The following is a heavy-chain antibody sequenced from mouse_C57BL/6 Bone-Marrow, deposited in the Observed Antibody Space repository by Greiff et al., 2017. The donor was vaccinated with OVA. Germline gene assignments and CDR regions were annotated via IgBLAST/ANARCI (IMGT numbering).Heavy chain of an antibody. Sequence: EVQRVESGPELVKPGASVKIPCKASGYTFTDYNMDWVKQSHGKSLEWIGDINPNNGGTIYNQKFKGKATLTVDKSSSTAYMELRSLTSEDTAVYYCARSYPIYYYGSSLYYYAMDYWGQGTSVTVSS. J-gene: IGHJ4*01. CDR3: ARSYPIYYYGSSLYYYAMDY. CDR2: INPNNGGT. V-gene: IGHV1-18*01. CDR1: GYTFTDYN. D-gene: IGHD1-1*01.